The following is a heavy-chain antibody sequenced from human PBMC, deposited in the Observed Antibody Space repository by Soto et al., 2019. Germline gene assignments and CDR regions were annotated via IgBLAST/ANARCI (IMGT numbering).Heavy chain of an antibody. V-gene: IGHV4-59*08. CDR2: IFYSGST. Sequence: SETLSLTCTVSGGSISSYYWSWIRQPPGKGLEWIGYIFYSGSTSYNPSLKSRVTISVDTSQSQFSLNLTSVTAADTAVYYCATLFYSNQWGGWFDPWGQGTLVTVSS. CDR3: ATLFYSNQWGGWFDP. J-gene: IGHJ5*02. D-gene: IGHD4-4*01. CDR1: GGSISSYY.